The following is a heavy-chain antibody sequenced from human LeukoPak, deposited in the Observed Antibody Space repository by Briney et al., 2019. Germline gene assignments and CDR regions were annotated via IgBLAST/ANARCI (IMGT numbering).Heavy chain of an antibody. CDR3: ARVYGGNPNWYFDL. Sequence: PSETLSLTCTVSGGSISSSSYYWGWIRQPPGKGLEWIGSIYYSGSTYYNPSLKSRVTMSIDTSKKQFSLKLNSVTAADTAVYYCARVYGGNPNWYFDLWGRGTLVTVSS. D-gene: IGHD4/OR15-4a*01. J-gene: IGHJ2*01. V-gene: IGHV4-39*07. CDR1: GGSISSSSYY. CDR2: IYYSGST.